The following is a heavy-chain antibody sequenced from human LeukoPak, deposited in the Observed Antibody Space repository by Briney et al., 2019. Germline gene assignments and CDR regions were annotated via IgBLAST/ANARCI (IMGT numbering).Heavy chain of an antibody. D-gene: IGHD3-22*01. J-gene: IGHJ3*02. CDR3: ARHRLPAYYYDSSGSPGDAFDI. CDR1: GYSFTSYR. V-gene: IGHV5-51*01. Sequence: GESLKISCKGSGYSFTSYRIGWVRQMPGKGLEWMGIIYPGDSDTRYSPSFQGQVTISADKSISTAYLQWSSLKASDTAMYYCARHRLPAYYYDSSGSPGDAFDIWGQGTMVTVSS. CDR2: IYPGDSDT.